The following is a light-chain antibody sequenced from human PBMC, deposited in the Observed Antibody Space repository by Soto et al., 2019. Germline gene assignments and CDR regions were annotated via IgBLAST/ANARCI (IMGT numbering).Light chain of an antibody. CDR3: KQCGRSPTWT. J-gene: IGKJ1*01. CDR1: QSVTSIY. CDR2: GAS. Sequence: EIVLTQSPGTLSLSPGQRATLSCRASQSVTSIYLTWYRQKPGQAPRLLIFGASSRATGIPDRFSGTGSGTDFTLTITRLEAEDFAVDNCKQCGRSPTWTLGQGTKVEI. V-gene: IGKV3-20*01.